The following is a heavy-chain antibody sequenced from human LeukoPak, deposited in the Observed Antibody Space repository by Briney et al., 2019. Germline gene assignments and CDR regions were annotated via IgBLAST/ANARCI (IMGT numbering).Heavy chain of an antibody. CDR1: GFTFSSYA. CDR3: AKDGPLGLSGYKGSSSLYFDY. J-gene: IGHJ4*02. CDR2: ISGSGGST. Sequence: PGGSLKLSCAASGFTFSSYAMSWVRQAPGKGLEWVLAISGSGGSTYYADSVKGRFTISRDNSKNTLYLQMNSLRAEDTAVYYCAKDGPLGLSGYKGSSSLYFDYWGQGTLVTVSS. D-gene: IGHD6-6*01. V-gene: IGHV3-23*01.